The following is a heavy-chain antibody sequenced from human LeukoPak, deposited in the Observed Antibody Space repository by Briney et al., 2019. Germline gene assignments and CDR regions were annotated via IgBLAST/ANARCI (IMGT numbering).Heavy chain of an antibody. CDR1: GGSISSGGYY. Sequence: SETLSLTCTVSGGSISSGGYYWSWIRQHPGKGLEWIGYIYYSGSTYYNPSLKSRVTISVDTSKNQFSLKLSSATAADTAVYYCARDLNKESITIFGVVNHNWFDPWSQGTLVTVSS. J-gene: IGHJ5*02. D-gene: IGHD3-3*01. V-gene: IGHV4-31*03. CDR2: IYYSGST. CDR3: ARDLNKESITIFGVVNHNWFDP.